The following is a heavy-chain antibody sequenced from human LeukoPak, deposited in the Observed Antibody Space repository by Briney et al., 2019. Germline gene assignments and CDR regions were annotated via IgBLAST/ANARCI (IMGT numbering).Heavy chain of an antibody. V-gene: IGHV3-30*04. J-gene: IGHJ4*02. Sequence: GGSLRLSCAASGFTFSSYAMHWVRQAPGKGLEWVAVISYNGSNKYYADSVKGRFTISRDNSKNTLYLQMNSLRAEDTAVYYCARDDYWGQGTLVTVSS. CDR2: ISYNGSNK. CDR1: GFTFSSYA. CDR3: ARDDY.